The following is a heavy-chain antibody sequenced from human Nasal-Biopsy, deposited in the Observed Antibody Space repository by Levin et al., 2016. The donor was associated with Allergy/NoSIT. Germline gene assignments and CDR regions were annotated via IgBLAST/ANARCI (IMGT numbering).Heavy chain of an antibody. V-gene: IGHV1-69*04. CDR1: GDTFTSYT. Sequence: SVKVSCKASGDTFTSYTISWVRQAPGQRLEWMGRIITMHDVAMYAPKFQGRVTITADKSTGTAYMELSNLGSDDTAMYYCARDGRWSNLFDNWGQGTRVTVSS. D-gene: IGHD2-8*01. CDR2: IITMHDVA. CDR3: ARDGRWSNLFDN. J-gene: IGHJ4*02.